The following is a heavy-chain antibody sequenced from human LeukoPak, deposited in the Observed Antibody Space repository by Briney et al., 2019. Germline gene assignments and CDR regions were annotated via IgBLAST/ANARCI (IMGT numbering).Heavy chain of an antibody. D-gene: IGHD4-23*01. CDR3: AREGLSTVVTPIPAFGI. V-gene: IGHV4-31*03. CDR1: GGSISSGGYY. Sequence: SETLSLTCTVSGGSISSGGYYWSWIRQHPGKGLEWIGYIYYSGSTYYNPSLKSRVTISVDTSKNQFSLKLSSVTAADTAVYYCAREGLSTVVTPIPAFGIWGQGTMVTVSS. J-gene: IGHJ3*02. CDR2: IYYSGST.